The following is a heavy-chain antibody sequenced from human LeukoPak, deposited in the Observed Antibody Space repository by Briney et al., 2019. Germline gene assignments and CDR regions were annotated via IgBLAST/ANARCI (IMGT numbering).Heavy chain of an antibody. Sequence: GGSLRLSCAASGFTFSSYAMSWVRQAPGKGLEWVSAISGSGGSTYYADSVKGRFTISRDNSKNTLYLQMNSLRAEDTAVYYCAKDFCSGGSCYSGFDYWGQGTPVTVSS. J-gene: IGHJ4*02. CDR3: AKDFCSGGSCYSGFDY. V-gene: IGHV3-23*01. CDR1: GFTFSSYA. CDR2: ISGSGGST. D-gene: IGHD2-15*01.